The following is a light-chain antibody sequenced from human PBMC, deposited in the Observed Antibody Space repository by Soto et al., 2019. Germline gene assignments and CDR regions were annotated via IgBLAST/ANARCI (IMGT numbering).Light chain of an antibody. J-gene: IGKJ2*02. Sequence: EIVLTQSPLTLALSPGERATLSCRASQSVATYLAWYQQRPGQAPRLLIYDASHRATGIPARFSGSGSGTDFTLTISSLEPEDFAVYYCQHRTDWPPICTLGPGNKVEIK. CDR2: DAS. CDR1: QSVATY. V-gene: IGKV3-11*01. CDR3: QHRTDWPPICT.